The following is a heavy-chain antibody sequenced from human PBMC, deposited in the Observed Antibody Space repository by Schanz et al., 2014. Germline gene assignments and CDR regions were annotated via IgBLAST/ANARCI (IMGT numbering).Heavy chain of an antibody. CDR1: GFTFRSYG. J-gene: IGHJ4*02. CDR2: IGGSGDST. CDR3: AKHVRSLTGNDY. V-gene: IGHV3-NL1*01. Sequence: QVQLVESGGGVVQPGRSLRLSCAASGFTFRSYGMHWVRQAPGKGLEWVSGIGGSGDSTHYADSVKGRFIISRDNSKNTLYLQVNSLRAEDTAVYYCAKHVRSLTGNDYWGQGTLVTVSS. D-gene: IGHD3-9*01.